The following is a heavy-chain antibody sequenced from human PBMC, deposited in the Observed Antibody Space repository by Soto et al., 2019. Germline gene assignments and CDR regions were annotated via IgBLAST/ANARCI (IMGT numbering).Heavy chain of an antibody. J-gene: IGHJ4*02. Sequence: QVQLVESGGGVVQPGRSLRLSCAASGFTFSRYGINWFRQAPGKGLEWVAVISYDGTNKYYGDAVKGRFTISRDNSKNTLYLQMNSLRAEDTAVYYCAKDRGGYCSGGSCYSVGFDSWGQGTLVTVSS. CDR2: ISYDGTNK. CDR1: GFTFSRYG. CDR3: AKDRGGYCSGGSCYSVGFDS. D-gene: IGHD2-15*01. V-gene: IGHV3-30*18.